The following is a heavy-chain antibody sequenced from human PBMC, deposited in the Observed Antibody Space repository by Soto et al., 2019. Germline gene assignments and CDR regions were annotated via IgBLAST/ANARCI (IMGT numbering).Heavy chain of an antibody. CDR3: VRDRRWPSQQNWFDP. CDR1: GYTFTSYD. V-gene: IGHV1-8*01. Sequence: GASVKVSCKASGYTFTSYDINWVRQATGQGLEWMGWRNPNSGNTGYAQKFQGRVTMTRNTSISTAYMELSSLRSEDTAVYYCVRDRRWPSQQNWFDPWGQGTLVTVSS. D-gene: IGHD1-1*01. J-gene: IGHJ5*02. CDR2: RNPNSGNT.